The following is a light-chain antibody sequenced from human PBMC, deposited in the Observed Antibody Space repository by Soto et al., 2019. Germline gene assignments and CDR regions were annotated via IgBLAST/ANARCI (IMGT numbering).Light chain of an antibody. CDR3: SSYTSSSTLV. V-gene: IGLV2-14*01. CDR2: EVS. J-gene: IGLJ1*01. CDR1: SSDVGGYNY. Sequence: SALTQPASVSGSPGQSITISCTGTSSDVGGYNYVSWYQQHPGKAPKLMIYEVSNRPSGVSNGFSGSKSGNTASLTISGLQAEDEADYYYSSYTSSSTLVFGTGTNVTVL.